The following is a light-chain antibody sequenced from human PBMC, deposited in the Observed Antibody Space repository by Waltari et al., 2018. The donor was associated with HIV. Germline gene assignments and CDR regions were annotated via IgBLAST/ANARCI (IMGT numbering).Light chain of an antibody. CDR3: QQYDSGPRGIT. V-gene: IGKV3-15*01. CDR1: QSISAK. J-gene: IGKJ2*01. Sequence: EIVMTQSPPTLSVSPGPSVTLSCRASQSISAKVAWYQQSPGKAPRLPIYEAATRPTGIPARFSGSGSGTEFTLTISSLQSEDFATYFCQQYDSGPRGITFGQGTMLEIK. CDR2: EAA.